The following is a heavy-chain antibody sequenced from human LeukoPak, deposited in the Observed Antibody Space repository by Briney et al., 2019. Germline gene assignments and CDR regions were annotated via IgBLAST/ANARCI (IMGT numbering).Heavy chain of an antibody. CDR3: ARGEGTITAVGTIDY. Sequence: SVKVSCKASGGTFSSYAISWVRQAPGQGLEWMGGIIPIFGTANYAQKFQGRVTITADESTSTAYMELSSLRSEDTAVYYCARGEGTITAVGTIDYWGQGTLVTVSS. CDR1: GGTFSSYA. J-gene: IGHJ4*02. V-gene: IGHV1-69*13. D-gene: IGHD6-13*01. CDR2: IIPIFGTA.